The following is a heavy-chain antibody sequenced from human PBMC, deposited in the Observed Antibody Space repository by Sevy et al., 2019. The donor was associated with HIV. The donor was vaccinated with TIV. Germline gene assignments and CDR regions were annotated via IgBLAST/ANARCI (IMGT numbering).Heavy chain of an antibody. CDR2: FDITGST. J-gene: IGHJ3*01. CDR1: GGSISSGFYY. V-gene: IGHV4-61*02. CDR3: SGTAPFSFFDSSGNFSPDAFGV. D-gene: IGHD3-22*01. Sequence: SETLSLTCTVSGGSISSGFYYWSWIRQPAGKGLEWIGRFDITGSTDYNPSLESRVTISGDTSKNQFSLKLTSLTAAETGVYYLSGTAPFSFFDSSGNFSPDAFGVRGQGTLVTVSS.